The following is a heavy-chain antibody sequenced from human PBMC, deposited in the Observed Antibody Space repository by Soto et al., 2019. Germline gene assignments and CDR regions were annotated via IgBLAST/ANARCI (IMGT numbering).Heavy chain of an antibody. D-gene: IGHD3-16*01. V-gene: IGHV4-39*01. J-gene: IGHJ4*02. CDR2: VSYSGTT. CDR1: GGSTSSNTYY. CDR3: TSHVLRGGNDY. Sequence: QLQLQESGPGLVKPSDTLSLTCTVSGGSTSSNTYYWSWIRQPPGKGLEYIGSVSYSGTTYPNPSLKRRVTISVDTSQNQFSLRLSSVTAADTAVYYCTSHVLRGGNDYWGQGTLVTVSS.